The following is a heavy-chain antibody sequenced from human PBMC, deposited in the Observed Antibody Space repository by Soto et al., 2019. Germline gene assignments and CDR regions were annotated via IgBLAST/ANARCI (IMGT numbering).Heavy chain of an antibody. J-gene: IGHJ4*02. D-gene: IGHD6-6*01. Sequence: ASVKVSCKASGYTFTGYYMHWVRQAPGQGLEWMGWINPNSGGTNYAQKFQGWVTMTRDTSISTAYMELSRLRSDDTAVYYCARSIYSSSPPFAYWGQGPLVTVSS. V-gene: IGHV1-2*04. CDR1: GYTFTGYY. CDR2: INPNSGGT. CDR3: ARSIYSSSPPFAY.